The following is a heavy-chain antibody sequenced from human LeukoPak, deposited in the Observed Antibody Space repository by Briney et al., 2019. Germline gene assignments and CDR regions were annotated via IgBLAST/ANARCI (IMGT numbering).Heavy chain of an antibody. CDR1: GFTFSSYS. D-gene: IGHD3-10*02. V-gene: IGHV3-23*01. J-gene: IGHJ4*02. Sequence: GGSLRLSCAASGFTFSSYSMNWVRQAPGKGLEWVSNLSGSGDITYYAESVKGRFTISRDNSKNTLFLEINSLRVEDTAVYYCARGMFGVVHDYWGQGTLVTVSS. CDR3: ARGMFGVVHDY. CDR2: LSGSGDIT.